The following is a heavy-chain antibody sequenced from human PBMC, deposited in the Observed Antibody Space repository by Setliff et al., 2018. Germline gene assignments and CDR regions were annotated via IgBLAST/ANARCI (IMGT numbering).Heavy chain of an antibody. CDR1: GYTFTRHY. D-gene: IGHD3-9*01. V-gene: IGHV1-2*02. J-gene: IGHJ6*03. Sequence: ASVKVSCKASGYTFTRHYINWVRLAPGQGLEWMGWIRPNGGDTQYAQKFQGRVTMTRDTSINTAYLDLRSLSSDDTAIYYCARAAGELIAYDILTGPYYYYYMDVWGKGTTVTVSS. CDR2: IRPNGGDT. CDR3: ARAAGELIAYDILTGPYYYYYMDV.